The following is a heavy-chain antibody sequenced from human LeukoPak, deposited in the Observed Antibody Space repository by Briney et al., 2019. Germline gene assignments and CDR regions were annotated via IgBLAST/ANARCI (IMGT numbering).Heavy chain of an antibody. D-gene: IGHD2-2*01. CDR3: ARHASPDIVIVPAATFDY. CDR1: VYSINSGHY. CDR2: IYHSGRT. V-gene: IGHV4-38-2*01. J-gene: IGHJ4*02. Sequence: PSETLSLTCAVSVYSINSGHYWGWIRQPPGKGLEWIGSIYHSGRTYYNPSLKSRVTTSVDTSKNQFSLKLTSVTAADTAVYYCARHASPDIVIVPAATFDYWGQGTLVTVSS.